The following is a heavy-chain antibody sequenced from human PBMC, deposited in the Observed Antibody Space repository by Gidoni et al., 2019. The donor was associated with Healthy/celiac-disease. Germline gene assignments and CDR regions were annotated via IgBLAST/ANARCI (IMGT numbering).Heavy chain of an antibody. CDR2: ISGSGGST. CDR3: AKAVRSYYDSSGYPIFDY. J-gene: IGHJ4*02. V-gene: IGHV3-23*01. Sequence: EVQLLQSGGGLVQPGGSLRLSCSASAFTFSSYAMSWVRQAPGKGLEWVSAISGSGGSTYYADTVKGRFTIYRENSKNTLYLQMNSLRAEDTAVYYCAKAVRSYYDSSGYPIFDYWGQGTLVTVSS. D-gene: IGHD3-22*01. CDR1: AFTFSSYA.